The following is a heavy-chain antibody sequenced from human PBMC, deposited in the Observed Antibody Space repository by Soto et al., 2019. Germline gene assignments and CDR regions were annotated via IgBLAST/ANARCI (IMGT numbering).Heavy chain of an antibody. J-gene: IGHJ6*03. Sequence: GESLKISCKGSGYTFSRYWIGWVRQMPGKGLEWMGIIYPGDSDTRYSPSFQGQVTFSADKSLSTAYLQWSSLKASDTATYYCAHTAPYYGSGRRLYYMDVWGKGTTVTVSS. V-gene: IGHV5-51*01. CDR2: IYPGDSDT. D-gene: IGHD3-10*01. CDR3: AHTAPYYGSGRRLYYMDV. CDR1: GYTFSRYW.